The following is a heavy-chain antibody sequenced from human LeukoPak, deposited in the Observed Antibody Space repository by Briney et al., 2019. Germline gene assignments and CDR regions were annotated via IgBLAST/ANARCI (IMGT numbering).Heavy chain of an antibody. CDR3: ATLAASGSSPFDY. CDR2: VNPNSSGT. V-gene: IGHV1-2*02. Sequence: RASVKVSCKASGYTFTGYYMHWVRQAPGQGLEWMGWVNPNSSGTKYAQKFQGRVTMTRDTSISTAYMELSRLRSDDTAVYYCATLAASGSSPFDYWGQGTLVTVSS. CDR1: GYTFTGYY. D-gene: IGHD3-22*01. J-gene: IGHJ4*02.